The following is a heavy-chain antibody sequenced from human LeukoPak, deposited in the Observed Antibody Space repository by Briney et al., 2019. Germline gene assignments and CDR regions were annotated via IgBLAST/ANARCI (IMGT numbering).Heavy chain of an antibody. CDR2: ISSSGSTI. CDR1: GFTFSNYE. Sequence: GGSLRLSCAASGFTFSNYEMNWVRQAPGKGLEWISYISSSGSTIYYADSVKGRFTISRDNAKKSLYLQMNSLRAEDTAVYYCATPQNYYYDSSGYYRPNDAFDIWGQGTMVTVSS. D-gene: IGHD3-22*01. V-gene: IGHV3-48*03. J-gene: IGHJ3*02. CDR3: ATPQNYYYDSSGYYRPNDAFDI.